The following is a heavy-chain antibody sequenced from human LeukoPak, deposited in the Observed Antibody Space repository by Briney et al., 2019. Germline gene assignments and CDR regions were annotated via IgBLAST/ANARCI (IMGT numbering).Heavy chain of an antibody. J-gene: IGHJ6*02. Sequence: GGSLRLSCAASGFTFSSYAMHWVRQAPGKGLEWVAVISYDGSNKYYADSVKGRFTISRDNSKNTLYLQMNSLRAEDTAVYYCARDTGSSLYDFWSGYYSHYGMDVWGQGTTVTVSS. CDR3: ARDTGSSLYDFWSGYYSHYGMDV. V-gene: IGHV3-30-3*01. CDR1: GFTFSSYA. CDR2: ISYDGSNK. D-gene: IGHD3-3*01.